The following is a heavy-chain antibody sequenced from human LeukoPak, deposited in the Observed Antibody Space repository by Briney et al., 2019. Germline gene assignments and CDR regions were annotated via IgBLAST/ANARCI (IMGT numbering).Heavy chain of an antibody. CDR2: INPSGGST. D-gene: IGHD2-2*01. CDR1: GYTFTSYY. Sequence: ASVKVSCKASGYTFTSYYMHWVRQAPGQGLEWMGIINPSGGSTSYAQKFQGRVTMTRDTSTSTVYMELSRLRSDDTAMYYCARDTGCSSTSCLYYYMDVWGKGTTVTVSS. J-gene: IGHJ6*03. V-gene: IGHV1-46*01. CDR3: ARDTGCSSTSCLYYYMDV.